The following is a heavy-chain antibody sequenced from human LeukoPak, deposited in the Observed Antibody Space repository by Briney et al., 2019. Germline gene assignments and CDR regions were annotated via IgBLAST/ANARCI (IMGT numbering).Heavy chain of an antibody. CDR3: TKGSYYDNSGRAYFDY. V-gene: IGHV3-23*01. D-gene: IGHD3-22*01. J-gene: IGHJ4*02. Sequence: GSLRLSCAASGFTFTSYAMNWVRQAPGKGLERVSVISASGATTDYADSVKGRFTISRDNSKNTLYLQMNSLRAEDTAVYYCTKGSYYDNSGRAYFDYWGQGTLVTVSS. CDR2: ISASGATT. CDR1: GFTFTSYA.